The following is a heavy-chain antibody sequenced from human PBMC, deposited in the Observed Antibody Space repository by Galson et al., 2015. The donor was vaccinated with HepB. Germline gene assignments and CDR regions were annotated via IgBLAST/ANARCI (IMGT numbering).Heavy chain of an antibody. D-gene: IGHD3-3*01. J-gene: IGHJ2*01. CDR2: IDKTGGIT. CDR1: GFTFSNYA. V-gene: IGHV3-23*01. CDR3: AKGFGVQSPSTTNKNWYFDL. Sequence: SLRLSCAASGFTFSNYAMSWVRQAPGKGLEWVSAIDKTGGITYYADSVKGRFTISRDNSKNTLYLQMNSLRTEDTAVFYCAKGFGVQSPSTTNKNWYFDLWGRGALVTVSS.